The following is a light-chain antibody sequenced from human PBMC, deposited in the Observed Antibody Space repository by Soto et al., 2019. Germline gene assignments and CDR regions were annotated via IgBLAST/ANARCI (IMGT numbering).Light chain of an antibody. Sequence: QSVLTQPRSVSGSPGQSVSISCTGTSSDVGRYNYVSWYQQHPGKAPKLMIYDVSKRPSGVPDRFSGSKSGNTASLTISGLQAEDEADYYCCSYAGTYTWVFGGGTQLTVL. J-gene: IGLJ3*02. CDR2: DVS. V-gene: IGLV2-11*01. CDR1: SSDVGRYNY. CDR3: CSYAGTYTWV.